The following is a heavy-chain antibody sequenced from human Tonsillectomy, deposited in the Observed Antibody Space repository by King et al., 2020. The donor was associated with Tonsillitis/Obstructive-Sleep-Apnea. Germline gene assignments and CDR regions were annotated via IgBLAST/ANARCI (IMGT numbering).Heavy chain of an antibody. CDR1: GGSFSGYY. CDR2: INHSGST. D-gene: IGHD2-2*01. Sequence: VQLQQWGAGLLKPSETLSLTCAVYGGSFSGYYWSWIRQSPGKGLEWIAEINHSGSTNYNPSLKSRVTISIDTSKNQFSLKLSSVTAADTAVYYCARGPYCSTTSCSGGWFDPWGQGTLVTVSS. V-gene: IGHV4-34*01. J-gene: IGHJ5*02. CDR3: ARGPYCSTTSCSGGWFDP.